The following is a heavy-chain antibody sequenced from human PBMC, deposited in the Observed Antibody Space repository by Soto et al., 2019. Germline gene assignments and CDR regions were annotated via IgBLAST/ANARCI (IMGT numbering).Heavy chain of an antibody. CDR3: ARDPPRESAGRDSYNPQYYFDY. V-gene: IGHV4-31*02. CDR2: IYYSGST. J-gene: IGHJ4*02. D-gene: IGHD1-26*01. CDR1: GGSISSGGDY. Sequence: SETLSLTCTVSGGSISSGGDYRSWIRKNPGKGLEWIGYIYYSGSTYYNPSLKSRVTISVDTSKNQFSLKLSSVTAADTAVYYCARDPPRESAGRDSYNPQYYFDYWGQGTLVTVSS.